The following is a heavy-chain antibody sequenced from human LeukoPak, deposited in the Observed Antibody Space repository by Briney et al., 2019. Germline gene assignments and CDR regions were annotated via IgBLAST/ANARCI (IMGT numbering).Heavy chain of an antibody. D-gene: IGHD5-18*01. CDR3: ARLRGYTYGPPGY. J-gene: IGHJ4*02. V-gene: IGHV4-39*01. CDR2: IYYSGDT. CDR1: GASISSRTYY. Sequence: SETLSLTCTVSGASISSRTYYWGWIRQPPGKGLVWIGSIYYSGDTYYTPSLKSRLTISVDTSRNQFSLNLSSVTAADTAVYYCARLRGYTYGPPGYWGQGTLVTVSS.